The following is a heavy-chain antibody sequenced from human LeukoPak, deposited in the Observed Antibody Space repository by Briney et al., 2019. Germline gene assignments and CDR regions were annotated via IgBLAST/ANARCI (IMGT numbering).Heavy chain of an antibody. CDR3: ARPTSYHYDSTGYYPPYYFDY. D-gene: IGHD3-22*01. V-gene: IGHV5-51*01. Sequence: GESLKISCQGSGYRFDNYWIGWVRQMPGRGLEWMGIIYPGDSDTRYSPSFQGHVTISADKSISTAYLQWYSLEAADTAIYYCARPTSYHYDSTGYYPPYYFDYWGPGTLVTVSS. CDR1: GYRFDNYW. J-gene: IGHJ4*02. CDR2: IYPGDSDT.